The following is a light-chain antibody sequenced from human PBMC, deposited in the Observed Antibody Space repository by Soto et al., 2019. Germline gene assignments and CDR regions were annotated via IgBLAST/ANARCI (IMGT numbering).Light chain of an antibody. Sequence: QSALTQPASVSGSPGQSITISCTGTSSDVGGYHYVSWYQQHPGKAPKLMMSDVSNRPSGVSNRFSGSKSGNTASLTISGLQAEDEADYYCRSYTSSSTLVFGGGTKVTVL. CDR1: SSDVGGYHY. J-gene: IGLJ2*01. CDR3: RSYTSSSTLV. V-gene: IGLV2-14*01. CDR2: DVS.